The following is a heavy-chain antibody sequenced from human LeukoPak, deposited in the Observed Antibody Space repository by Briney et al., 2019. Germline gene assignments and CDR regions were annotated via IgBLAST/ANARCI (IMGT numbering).Heavy chain of an antibody. V-gene: IGHV3-33*06. CDR3: AKDSIPVAGRDCFFDS. CDR1: GFTFSSYG. Sequence: GGSLRLSCAASGFTFSSYGMHWVRQVPGKGLEWVALIFYDGSNMLYADSVKGRFTISRDNSRDTLYLQMNSVRVDDTAVYYCAKDSIPVAGRDCFFDSCGQGTLVTVSS. J-gene: IGHJ5*01. CDR2: IFYDGSNM. D-gene: IGHD6-19*01.